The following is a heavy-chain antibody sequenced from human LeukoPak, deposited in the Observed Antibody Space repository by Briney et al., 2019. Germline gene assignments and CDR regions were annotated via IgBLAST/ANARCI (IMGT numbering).Heavy chain of an antibody. CDR2: IIPIFGTA. D-gene: IGHD1-26*01. CDR1: GGTFSSYA. Sequence: GSSVKVSCKASGGTFSSYAISWVRQAPGQGLEWMGGIIPIFGTANYAQKFQGRVTITADESTSTDYMELSSLRSEDTAVYYCARRDGSYYEAFDIWGQGTMVTVSS. CDR3: ARRDGSYYEAFDI. J-gene: IGHJ3*02. V-gene: IGHV1-69*01.